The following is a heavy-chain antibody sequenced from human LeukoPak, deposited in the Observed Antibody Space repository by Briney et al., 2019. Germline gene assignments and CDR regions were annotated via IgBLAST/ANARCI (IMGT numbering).Heavy chain of an antibody. CDR3: ARQKYYYDSSGYYPDY. CDR1: GGSFSGYY. CDR2: IYTSGST. J-gene: IGHJ4*02. V-gene: IGHV4-59*10. D-gene: IGHD3-22*01. Sequence: PSETLSLTCAVYGGSFSGYYWSWLRQPAGKGLEWIGRIYTSGSTNYNPSLKSRVTISVDTSKNQFSLKVNSVTAADTAVYYCARQKYYYDSSGYYPDYWGQGTLVTVSS.